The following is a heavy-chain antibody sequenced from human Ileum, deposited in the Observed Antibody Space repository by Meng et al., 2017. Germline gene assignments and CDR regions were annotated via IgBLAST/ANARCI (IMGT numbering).Heavy chain of an antibody. CDR1: GDRFSPGF. J-gene: IGHJ3*01. V-gene: IGHV6-1*01. CDR2: TYYNSEWSY. Sequence: SQTLSLTCAISGDRFSPGFWNWIRQSPSRGLEWLGRTYYNSEWSYDYAPPVKSRITISPDTSENQVSLQLNSVTPEDTAVYYCARQWYYGSGYWEDAFDVWGQGTMVTVSS. CDR3: ARQWYYGSGYWEDAFDV. D-gene: IGHD3-10*01.